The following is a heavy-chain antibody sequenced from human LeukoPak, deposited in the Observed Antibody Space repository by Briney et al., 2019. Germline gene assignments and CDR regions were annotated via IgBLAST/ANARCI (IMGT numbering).Heavy chain of an antibody. CDR2: SRNKASSYTT. J-gene: IGHJ6*02. D-gene: IGHD1/OR15-1a*01. Sequence: AGSLSLSCAASGFTFSDYYMDWVRQAPGKGLEWVGRSRNKASSYTTEYAASVEGRSTILRDVSESSLYLQMNSLRTEDTAVYYCGRIEINANNGMDVWGQGTTVTVSS. V-gene: IGHV3-72*01. CDR1: GFTFSDYY. CDR3: GRIEINANNGMDV.